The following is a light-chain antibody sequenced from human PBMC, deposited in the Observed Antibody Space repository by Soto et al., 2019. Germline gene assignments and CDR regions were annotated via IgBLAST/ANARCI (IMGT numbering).Light chain of an antibody. Sequence: DAVLTQSPLSLPVTLGQPAAISCRSSQSLVYRNGNAYLIWFQQRPGQSLRRLIYQVSTRDAGVPDRFSGSGSGAYFTLTISRVEAEDVGLYYCMQGTHWPWTFGQGTKVEIK. J-gene: IGKJ1*01. CDR1: QSLVYRNGNAY. CDR3: MQGTHWPWT. CDR2: QVS. V-gene: IGKV2-30*01.